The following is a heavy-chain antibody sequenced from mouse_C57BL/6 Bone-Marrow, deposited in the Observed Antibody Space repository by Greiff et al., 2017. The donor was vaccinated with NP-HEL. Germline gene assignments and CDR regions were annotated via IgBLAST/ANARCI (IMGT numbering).Heavy chain of an antibody. Sequence: VQGVESGAELMKPGASVKLSCKATGYTFTGYWIEWVKQRPGHGLEWIGEILPGSGSTNYNEKFKGKATFTADTSSNTAYMQLSSLTTEDSAIYYCARRPIYYYGVYYAMDYWGQGTSVTVSS. D-gene: IGHD1-1*01. CDR3: ARRPIYYYGVYYAMDY. CDR1: GYTFTGYW. V-gene: IGHV1-9*01. J-gene: IGHJ4*01. CDR2: ILPGSGST.